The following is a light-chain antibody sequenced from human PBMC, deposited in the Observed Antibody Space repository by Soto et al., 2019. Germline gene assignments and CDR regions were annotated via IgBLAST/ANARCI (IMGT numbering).Light chain of an antibody. CDR2: AAS. CDR3: QQYFGSLYT. CDR1: QSISSTY. V-gene: IGKV3-20*01. Sequence: SVLTQSPGTLSLSPGEGATLSCRTSQSISSTYLAWYQQRPGQAPRLLIYAASSRATGLPDRFSGSGSGTDFTLTISRLEHEDFAVYYCQQYFGSLYTFGQGTKLEIK. J-gene: IGKJ2*01.